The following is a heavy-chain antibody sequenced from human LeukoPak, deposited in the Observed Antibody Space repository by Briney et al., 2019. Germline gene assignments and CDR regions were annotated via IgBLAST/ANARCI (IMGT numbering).Heavy chain of an antibody. V-gene: IGHV1-18*01. CDR2: ISAYNGNT. CDR3: ARGRKSSGYTDFDY. CDR1: GYTFTSYG. Sequence: ASVKVSCKASGYTFTSYGISWVRQAPGHGLEWMGWISAYNGNTNYAQKLQGRVTMTTDTSTSTAYMELRSLRSDDTAVYYCARGRKSSGYTDFDYWGQGTLVTVSS. J-gene: IGHJ4*02. D-gene: IGHD6-19*01.